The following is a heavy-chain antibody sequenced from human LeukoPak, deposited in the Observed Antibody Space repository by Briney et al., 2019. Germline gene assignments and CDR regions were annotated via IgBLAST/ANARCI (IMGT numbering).Heavy chain of an antibody. V-gene: IGHV3-74*01. J-gene: IGHJ5*02. CDR2: INSDGFSI. CDR3: ARSGYYFGFDP. D-gene: IGHD3-22*01. CDR1: GFTFSSYW. Sequence: GGSLRLSCAASGFTFSSYWMHWVRQAPGKGLVWVSRINSDGFSISYADSVKGRFTISRDNAKNTLYLQMTSLRAGDTAVYYCARSGYYFGFDPWGQGTLVTVSS.